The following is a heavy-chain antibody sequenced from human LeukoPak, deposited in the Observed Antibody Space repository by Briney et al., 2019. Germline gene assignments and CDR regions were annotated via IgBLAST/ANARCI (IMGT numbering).Heavy chain of an antibody. CDR1: GGSISSSGYY. D-gene: IGHD3-10*01. CDR3: ARGLWFGAGGYFDY. V-gene: IGHV4-39*07. J-gene: IGHJ4*02. Sequence: SSETLSLTCTVSGGSISSSGYYWGWIRQPPGKGLEWIGNIYYSGNTYYNPSLKSRVTISVDTSKNQFSLKLSSVTAADTAVYYCARGLWFGAGGYFDYWGQGTLVTVSS. CDR2: IYYSGNT.